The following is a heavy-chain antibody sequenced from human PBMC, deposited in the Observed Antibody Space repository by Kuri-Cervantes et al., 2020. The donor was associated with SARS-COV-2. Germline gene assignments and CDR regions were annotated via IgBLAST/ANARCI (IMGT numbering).Heavy chain of an antibody. Sequence: GSLRLSCTVSGGSISSSSYYWGWIRQPPGKGLEWIGSIYYSGSTYYNPSLKSRVTISVDTSKNQFSLKLSSVTAADTAVYYCARQMMSSITIFGVVITRNWFDPWGQGTMVTVSS. J-gene: IGHJ5*02. CDR2: IYYSGST. D-gene: IGHD3-3*01. CDR1: GGSISSSSYY. V-gene: IGHV4-39*01. CDR3: ARQMMSSITIFGVVITRNWFDP.